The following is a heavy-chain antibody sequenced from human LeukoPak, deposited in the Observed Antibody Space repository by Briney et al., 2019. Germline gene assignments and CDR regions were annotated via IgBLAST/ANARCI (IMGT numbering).Heavy chain of an antibody. CDR1: GYSLSTYD. J-gene: IGHJ4*02. V-gene: IGHV3-64*01. CDR3: ARGYCSSTSCTNDY. D-gene: IGHD2-2*01. CDR2: ITSNGGTT. Sequence: GGSLRLSCVASGYSLSTYDMYWVRQAPGKGLEYVSAITSNGGTTYYANSVKGRFTISRDNSKNTLYLQMGSLRAEDMAVYYCARGYCSSTSCTNDYWGQGTLVTVSS.